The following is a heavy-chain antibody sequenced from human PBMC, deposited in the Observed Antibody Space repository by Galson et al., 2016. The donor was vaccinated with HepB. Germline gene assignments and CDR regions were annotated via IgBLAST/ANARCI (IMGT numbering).Heavy chain of an antibody. Sequence: LRLSCAASEFTFSTYVMTWVRQAPGKGLEWVSAISQSGDRTYYAGSVRGRFTVSRGNSKSMVYLQMNSLRTEDTAVYYCAKGDLSELTKGLGDPWGQGTLVTVSS. CDR3: AKGDLSELTKGLGDP. CDR2: ISQSGDRT. D-gene: IGHD4/OR15-4a*01. V-gene: IGHV3-23*01. CDR1: EFTFSTYV. J-gene: IGHJ5*02.